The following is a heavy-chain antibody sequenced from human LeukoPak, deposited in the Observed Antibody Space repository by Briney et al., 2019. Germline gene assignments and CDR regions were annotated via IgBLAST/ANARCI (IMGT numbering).Heavy chain of an antibody. J-gene: IGHJ6*02. D-gene: IGHD6-13*01. Sequence: PSGTLSLTCAVSGGSISSSNWWSWVRQPPGKGLEWIGEIYHSGSTNYNPSLKSRVTISVDKSKNQFSLKLSSVTAADTAVYYGASLYSSSWYGVGYYYYGMDVWGQGTTVTVSS. V-gene: IGHV4-4*02. CDR3: ASLYSSSWYGVGYYYYGMDV. CDR1: GGSISSSNW. CDR2: IYHSGST.